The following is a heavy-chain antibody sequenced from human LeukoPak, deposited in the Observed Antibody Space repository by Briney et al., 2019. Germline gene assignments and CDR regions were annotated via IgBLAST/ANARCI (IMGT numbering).Heavy chain of an antibody. CDR3: ARHSVYDYNYPYYFDY. V-gene: IGHV4-39*01. J-gene: IGHJ4*02. D-gene: IGHD5-24*01. CDR1: GGSISSGGYY. CDR2: IYYSGSI. Sequence: PSETLSLTCAVSGGSISSGGYYWGWIRQPPGKGLEWIGSIYYSGSIYYNPSLKSRVTISVDTSKSQFSLRLTSVTAADTAVYYCARHSVYDYNYPYYFDYWGQGTLVTVSS.